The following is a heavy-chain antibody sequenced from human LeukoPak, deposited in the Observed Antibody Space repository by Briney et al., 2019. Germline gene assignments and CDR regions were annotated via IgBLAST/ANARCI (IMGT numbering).Heavy chain of an antibody. CDR3: ARQGSEIDY. Sequence: GGSLRLSCVGSGFNFSDYYMSWIRQAPGKGLEWISYISPNDVNRYYVDSVKGRFTVSRDNAKNSLFLQMNSLRAEDTAMYYCARQGSEIDYWGQGTLVTVSS. CDR2: ISPNDVNR. J-gene: IGHJ4*02. V-gene: IGHV3-11*01. CDR1: GFNFSDYY.